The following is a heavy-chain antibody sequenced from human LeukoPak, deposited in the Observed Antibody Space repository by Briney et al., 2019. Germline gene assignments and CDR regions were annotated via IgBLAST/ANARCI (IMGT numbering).Heavy chain of an antibody. CDR1: GFTFSSYS. CDR3: GREFRPYGMDV. Sequence: GGSLRLSCAASGFTFSSYSMTWVRQAPGKGLEWVSSIGSSSSYIYYADSVKGRFTISRDNAKNSLYLQMNSLRAEDTAVYYCGREFRPYGMDVWGQGTTVTVSS. V-gene: IGHV3-21*01. CDR2: IGSSSSYI. J-gene: IGHJ6*02.